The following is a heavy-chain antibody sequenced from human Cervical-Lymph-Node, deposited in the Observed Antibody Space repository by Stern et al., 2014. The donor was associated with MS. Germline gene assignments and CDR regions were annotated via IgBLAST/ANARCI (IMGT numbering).Heavy chain of an antibody. D-gene: IGHD4-17*01. J-gene: IGHJ6*02. V-gene: IGHV3-30*03. CDR1: GFTFSDYG. CDR3: ARERGLTHYFYGMDV. Sequence: VQLEESGGGVVQPGKSLRLSCAASGFTFSDYGMHWVRQAPGQGLEWVALATDDGSDQYYADSVKGRFTVSRDNSKNTVLLQMNGRRPEDTAVYFCARERGLTHYFYGMDVWGQGTTVTVSS. CDR2: ATDDGSDQ.